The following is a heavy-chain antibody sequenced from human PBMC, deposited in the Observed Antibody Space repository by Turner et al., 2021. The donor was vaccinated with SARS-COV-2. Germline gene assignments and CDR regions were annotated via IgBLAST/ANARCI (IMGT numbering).Heavy chain of an antibody. Sequence: QVQLVQSGAEVTKPGASVKVSCKVSGYTLTELSMHWVRQAPGKGLEWMGGFDPEDGETIYAQKFQGRVTMTEDTSTDTAYMELSSLRSEDTAVYYCATGVAVAGTPSKYYYYYGMDVWGQGTTVTVSS. D-gene: IGHD6-19*01. J-gene: IGHJ6*02. CDR1: GYTLTELS. V-gene: IGHV1-24*01. CDR2: FDPEDGET. CDR3: ATGVAVAGTPSKYYYYYGMDV.